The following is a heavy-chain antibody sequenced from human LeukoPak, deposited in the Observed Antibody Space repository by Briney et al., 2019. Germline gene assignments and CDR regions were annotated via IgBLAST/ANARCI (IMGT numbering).Heavy chain of an antibody. Sequence: GRSLRLSCAASGFTFSSYGMHWVRQAPGKGLEWVAVIWYDGSNKYYADSAKGRFTISRDNSKNTLYLQMNSLRAEDTAVYYCAREGVAAGTDYWGQGTLVTVSS. CDR1: GFTFSSYG. V-gene: IGHV3-33*01. CDR2: IWYDGSNK. J-gene: IGHJ4*02. CDR3: AREGVAAGTDY. D-gene: IGHD6-13*01.